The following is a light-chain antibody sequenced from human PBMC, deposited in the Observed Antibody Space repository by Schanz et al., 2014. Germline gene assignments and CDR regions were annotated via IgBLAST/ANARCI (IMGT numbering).Light chain of an antibody. V-gene: IGLV2-14*03. CDR2: DVT. Sequence: QSALTQPASVSGSPGQSITISCTGTSSDVGGYNYVSWYQRHPGKAPKLMIYDVTNRPSGISNRFSGSKSGNTASLTISGLQAEDEADYYCSSYAGRNNLVFGGGTKLTVL. CDR1: SSDVGGYNY. CDR3: SSYAGRNNLV. J-gene: IGLJ3*02.